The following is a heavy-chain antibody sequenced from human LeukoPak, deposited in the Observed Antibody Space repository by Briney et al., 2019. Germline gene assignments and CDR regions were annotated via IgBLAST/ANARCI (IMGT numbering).Heavy chain of an antibody. CDR1: GFTFSSYA. D-gene: IGHD6-19*01. J-gene: IGHJ4*02. Sequence: GGSLRLSCAASGFTFSSYAMSWVRQAPGKGLEWVSAISGSGGSTYYADSVKGRFTISRDNSENTLYLQMNSLRAEDTAVYYCAKGRDRSSGWYYFDYWGQGTLVTVSS. CDR2: ISGSGGST. V-gene: IGHV3-23*01. CDR3: AKGRDRSSGWYYFDY.